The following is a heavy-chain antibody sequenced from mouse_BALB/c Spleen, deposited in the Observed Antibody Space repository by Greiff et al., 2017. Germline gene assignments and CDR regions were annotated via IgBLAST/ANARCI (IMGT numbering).Heavy chain of an antibody. CDR2: ISSGGSYT. J-gene: IGHJ3*01. D-gene: IGHD2-4*01. Sequence: DVKLQESGGDLVKPGGSLKLSCAASGFTFSSYGMSWVRQTPDKRLEWVATISSGGSYTYYPDSVKGRFTISRDNAKNTLYLQMSSLKSEDTAMYYCARHYDYSFAYWGQGTLVTVSA. CDR3: ARHYDYSFAY. V-gene: IGHV5-6*02. CDR1: GFTFSSYG.